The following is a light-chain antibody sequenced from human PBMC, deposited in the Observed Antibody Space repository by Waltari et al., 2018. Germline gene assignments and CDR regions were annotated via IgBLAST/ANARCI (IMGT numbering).Light chain of an antibody. J-gene: IGLJ3*02. CDR3: AVWDDSLNGRV. CDR1: NPNIGSNT. V-gene: IGLV1-44*01. Sequence: QSVLTRPPSASGTPGQRVTISCSGRNPNIGSNTVNWYQQLPGTAPKLLIYSTNQRPSGVPDRFSASTSGTSAALAISGLQSEDEADYYCAVWDDSLNGRVFGGGTKLTVL. CDR2: STN.